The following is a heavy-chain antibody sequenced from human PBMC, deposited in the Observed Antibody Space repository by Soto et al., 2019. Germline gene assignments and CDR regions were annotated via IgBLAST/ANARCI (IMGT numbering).Heavy chain of an antibody. CDR1: GFTFGDYA. V-gene: IGHV3-49*03. J-gene: IGHJ6*03. CDR2: IRSKADGGTT. CDR3: TRGEEGYDILTGDFRPVGYYYYMDV. Sequence: SLRLSCTASGFTFGDYAVSWFRQAPGKGRERVGFIRSKADGGTTEYAAAVKGRFSISIDDAKRIAYLQMNSLQAEHTAGYYCTRGEEGYDILTGDFRPVGYYYYMDVWGKGTTVTVSS. D-gene: IGHD3-9*01.